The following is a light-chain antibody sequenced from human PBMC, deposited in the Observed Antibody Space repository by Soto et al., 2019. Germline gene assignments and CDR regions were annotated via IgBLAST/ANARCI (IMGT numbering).Light chain of an antibody. CDR1: QSVSSF. J-gene: IGKJ1*01. V-gene: IGKV3-11*01. CDR3: QQRNNRLWT. Sequence: EIVLTQSPATLSLSPGERATLSCRASQSVSSFLAWYQQKPGQSPRLLIYDASSRAIGISARFSGSGSGTDFTLTISNAESEDVAVYYCQQRNNRLWTFGQGTKVEIK. CDR2: DAS.